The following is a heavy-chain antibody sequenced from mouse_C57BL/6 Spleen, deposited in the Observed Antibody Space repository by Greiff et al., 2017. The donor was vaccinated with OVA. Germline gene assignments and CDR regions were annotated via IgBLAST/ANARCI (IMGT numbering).Heavy chain of an antibody. D-gene: IGHD1-1*01. CDR2: IHPNSGST. J-gene: IGHJ3*01. V-gene: IGHV1-64*01. CDR3: ARDYGSRFAY. Sequence: VKLQESGAELVKPGASVKLSCKASGYTFTSYWMHWVKQRPGQGLEWIGMIHPNSGSTNYNEKFKSKATLTVDKSSSTAYMQLSSLTSEDSAVYYCARDYGSRFAYWGQGTLVTVSA. CDR1: GYTFTSYW.